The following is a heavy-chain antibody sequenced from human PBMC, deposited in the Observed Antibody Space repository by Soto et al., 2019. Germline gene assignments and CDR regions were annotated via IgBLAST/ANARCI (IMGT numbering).Heavy chain of an antibody. CDR3: AKDLGNLVVPAAIPGHFYYYYGMDV. J-gene: IGHJ6*02. D-gene: IGHD2-2*02. CDR2: ISGSGGST. Sequence: PVGSLRLSGAASGFTFSRYAMSWVRQAPGKGLEWVSAISGSGGSTYYADSVKGRFTISRDNSKNTLYLQMNSLRAEDTAVYYCAKDLGNLVVPAAIPGHFYYYYGMDVWGQGTTVTVSS. CDR1: GFTFSRYA. V-gene: IGHV3-23*01.